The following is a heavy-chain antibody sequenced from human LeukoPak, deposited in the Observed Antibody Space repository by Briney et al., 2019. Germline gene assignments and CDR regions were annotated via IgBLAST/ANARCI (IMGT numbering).Heavy chain of an antibody. CDR1: GFTVSSNY. CDR2: IYSGGRT. Sequence: GGSLRLSCAASGFTVSSNYMSWVRQAPEKGLEWVSVIYSGGRTYYAESVKGRFTISRDNSKNTLYLQMNSLRAEDTAVYYCARGGCSGTSCSDLYYYYYYMDVWGKGTTVTVSS. V-gene: IGHV3-53*01. J-gene: IGHJ6*03. CDR3: ARGGCSGTSCSDLYYYYYYMDV. D-gene: IGHD2-2*01.